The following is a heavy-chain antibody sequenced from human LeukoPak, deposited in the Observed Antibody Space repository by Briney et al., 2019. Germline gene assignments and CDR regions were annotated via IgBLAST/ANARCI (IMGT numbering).Heavy chain of an antibody. J-gene: IGHJ4*02. Sequence: GGSLRLSCAASGFTFSSYAMSWVRQAPGKGLEWVSAIGSYATSTYYADSVKGRFTISRDNTKNTLFLQMNSLRAEDTAIYYCVKRKDHQYFDYWGQGTLVTVSS. CDR2: IGSYATST. V-gene: IGHV3-23*01. CDR3: VKRKDHQYFDY. CDR1: GFTFSSYA.